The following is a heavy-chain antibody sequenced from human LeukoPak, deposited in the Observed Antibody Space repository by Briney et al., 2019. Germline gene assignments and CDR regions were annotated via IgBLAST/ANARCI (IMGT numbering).Heavy chain of an antibody. D-gene: IGHD2-2*01. CDR3: ARVGYCSSTSCYLTVLDY. V-gene: IGHV7-4-1*02. CDR2: INTNTGNP. J-gene: IGHJ4*02. CDR1: GYTFTSYA. Sequence: EAPVTVSCTASGYTFTSYAMNWVRQAPGQGLEWMGWINTNTGNPTYAQGFTGRFVFSLDTSVSTAYLQISSLKAEDTAVYYCARVGYCSSTSCYLTVLDYWGQGTLVTVSS.